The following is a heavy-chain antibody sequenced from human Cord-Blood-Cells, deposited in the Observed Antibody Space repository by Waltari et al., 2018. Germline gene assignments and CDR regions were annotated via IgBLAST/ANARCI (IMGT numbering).Heavy chain of an antibody. V-gene: IGHV3-74*01. CDR1: GFTFSSYL. J-gene: IGHJ4*02. CDR2: VNSDGGST. Sequence: EVQLVESGGGLVQPGGSLRLSCAASGFTFSSYLMHWVRQAPGKGLVVVSRVNSDGGSTSYADSVKGRFTISRDNAKNTLYLQMNSLRAEDTAGYYCASRGNYGFDYWGQGTLVTVSS. CDR3: ASRGNYGFDY. D-gene: IGHD3-10*01.